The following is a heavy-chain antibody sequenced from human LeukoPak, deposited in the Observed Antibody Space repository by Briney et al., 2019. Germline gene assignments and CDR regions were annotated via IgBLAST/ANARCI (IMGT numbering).Heavy chain of an antibody. V-gene: IGHV3-74*01. Sequence: GGSLRLSCAVSGFPFSNFWMHWVRQVPGKGLMWVSRISADGSDTTYADSVKGRLTISRDNAKNTLYLQMNSLRAEDTAVYYCAKSDSGLIDYWGQGALVTVSS. J-gene: IGHJ4*02. CDR1: GFPFSNFW. CDR2: ISADGSDT. D-gene: IGHD5-12*01. CDR3: AKSDSGLIDY.